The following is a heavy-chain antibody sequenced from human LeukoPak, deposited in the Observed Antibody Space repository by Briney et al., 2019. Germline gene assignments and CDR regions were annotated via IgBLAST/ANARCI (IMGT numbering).Heavy chain of an antibody. V-gene: IGHV1-18*04. CDR3: ARVRGAGYKDV. CDR1: GYTFISYG. J-gene: IGHJ6*03. CDR2: ISPHKDRS. D-gene: IGHD3-16*01. Sequence: ASVKVSCKASGYTFISYGINWVRQAPGQGLEWMAYISPHKDRSHYAQNFQGRVAMTTDTSTTTAYMELSSLRSDDTAIYYCARVRGAGYKDVWGNGTTVIISS.